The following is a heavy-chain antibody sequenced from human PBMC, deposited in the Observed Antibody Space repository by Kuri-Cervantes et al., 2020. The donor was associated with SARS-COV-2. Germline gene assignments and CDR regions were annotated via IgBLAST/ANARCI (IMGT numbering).Heavy chain of an antibody. D-gene: IGHD6-13*01. CDR3: AKSSPAAAGTFADAFDI. CDR1: GFTFGDYA. CDR2: ISGSGGST. Sequence: GGSLRLSCTASGFTFGDYAMSWVRQAPGKGLEWVSAISGSGGSTYYADSVKGRFTISRDNSKNTLYLQMNSLRAEDTAVYYCAKSSPAAAGTFADAFDIWGQGTMVTVSS. J-gene: IGHJ3*02. V-gene: IGHV3-23*01.